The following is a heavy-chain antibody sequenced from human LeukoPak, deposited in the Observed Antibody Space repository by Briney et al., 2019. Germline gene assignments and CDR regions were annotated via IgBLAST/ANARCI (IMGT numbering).Heavy chain of an antibody. CDR1: GVSIYSSTYY. J-gene: IGHJ3*01. D-gene: IGHD2-15*01. Sequence: SETLSLTCSVSGVSIYSSTYYWAWIRQPPGKGLEFIGSIYYNENTFHNPSLKSRLTISVDASANLFSLRLTSVTAADTATYYCARQLAAGNDGFDVWGPGTVVTVSS. V-gene: IGHV4-39*01. CDR2: IYYNENT. CDR3: ARQLAAGNDGFDV.